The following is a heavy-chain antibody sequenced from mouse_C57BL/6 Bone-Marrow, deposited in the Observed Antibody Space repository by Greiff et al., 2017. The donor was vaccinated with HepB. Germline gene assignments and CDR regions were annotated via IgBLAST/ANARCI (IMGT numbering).Heavy chain of an antibody. CDR1: GYAFSSSW. CDR2: IYPGDGDT. CDR3: ARGGLRAWFAY. Sequence: QVQLKESGPELVKPGASVKISCKASGYAFSSSWMNWVKQRPGKGLEWIGRIYPGDGDTNYNGKFKGKATLTADKSSSTAYMQLSSLTSEDSAVYFCARGGLRAWFAYWGQGTLVTVSA. D-gene: IGHD2-4*01. V-gene: IGHV1-82*01. J-gene: IGHJ3*01.